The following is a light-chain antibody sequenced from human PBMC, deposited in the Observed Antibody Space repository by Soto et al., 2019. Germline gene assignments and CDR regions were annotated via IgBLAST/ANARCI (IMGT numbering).Light chain of an antibody. CDR1: STDVGRYNY. CDR2: DVA. Sequence: QSALTQPASVSGSPGQPITISCTGTSTDVGRYNYVSWYQQHPGKAPKLMIYDVANRPSGVSNRFSGSKSGITASLTISGLQAVDEADYYCSSYTTSSTYVFGTGTKVTVL. CDR3: SSYTTSSTYV. V-gene: IGLV2-14*01. J-gene: IGLJ1*01.